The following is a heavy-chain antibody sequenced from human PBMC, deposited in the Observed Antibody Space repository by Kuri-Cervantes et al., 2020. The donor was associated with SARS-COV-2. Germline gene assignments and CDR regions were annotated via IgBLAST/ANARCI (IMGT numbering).Heavy chain of an antibody. CDR3: ARVGDYGGNCEVDY. Sequence: SETLSLTCTVSGGSISSYYWSWIRQPPGKGREGIGYIYYSGSTNYNPSLRSRVTISVDTSKNQFSLKLSSVTAADTAVYYCARVGDYGGNCEVDYWGQGTLVTVSS. J-gene: IGHJ4*02. D-gene: IGHD4-23*01. CDR2: IYYSGST. CDR1: GGSISSYY. V-gene: IGHV4-59*01.